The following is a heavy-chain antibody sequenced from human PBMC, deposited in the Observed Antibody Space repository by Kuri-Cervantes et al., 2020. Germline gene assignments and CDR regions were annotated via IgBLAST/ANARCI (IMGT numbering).Heavy chain of an antibody. D-gene: IGHD2-2*01. CDR3: ATASHCSSTSCYSYYYYYYGMDV. CDR1: GYTLNELS. V-gene: IGHV1-24*01. Sequence: ASVKVSCKVSGYTLNELSMHWVRQAPGKGLEWMGGFDPEDGETICAQKFQGRVTMTEDPSTDTAYMEVSSLRPEDTAVYYCATASHCSSTSCYSYYYYYYGMDVWGQGTTVTVSS. CDR2: FDPEDGET. J-gene: IGHJ6*02.